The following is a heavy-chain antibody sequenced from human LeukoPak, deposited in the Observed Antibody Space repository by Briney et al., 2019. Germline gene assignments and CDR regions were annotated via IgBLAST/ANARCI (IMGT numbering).Heavy chain of an antibody. Sequence: GGSLRLSCAVSGFTFSDYYMNWIRQAPGKGLEWISYISSSGSTTYYADSVKGRFTISRDNAKNSLYLQMNSLRAEDTAVYYCARADWDTAMIDYWGQGTLVTVSS. CDR2: ISSSGSTT. V-gene: IGHV3-11*04. D-gene: IGHD5-18*01. J-gene: IGHJ4*02. CDR3: ARADWDTAMIDY. CDR1: GFTFSDYY.